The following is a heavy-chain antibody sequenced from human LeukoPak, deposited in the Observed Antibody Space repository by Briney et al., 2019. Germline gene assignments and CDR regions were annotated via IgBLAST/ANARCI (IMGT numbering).Heavy chain of an antibody. V-gene: IGHV3-21*01. D-gene: IGHD2-21*02. Sequence: GGSPRLSCAASRFTFSTYAMNWVRQAPGKGLEWVSSISSKSSYIYYADSVKGRFTISRDNAKNSLYLQVNSLRVEDTAVYYCAREKSDGSIDYWGQGTLVTVSS. CDR3: AREKSDGSIDY. CDR2: ISSKSSYI. CDR1: RFTFSTYA. J-gene: IGHJ4*02.